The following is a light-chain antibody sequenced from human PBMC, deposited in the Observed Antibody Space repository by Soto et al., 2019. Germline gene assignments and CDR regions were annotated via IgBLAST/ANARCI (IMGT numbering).Light chain of an antibody. Sequence: ESVWTQSPGTLSLSPGERATLSCRARQSVSSSYLAWYQQRPGQAPRLLIYGASSRATGIPDRFSGSGSGTDFTLTISRLEPEDFAVYYCQQYGSSSWTFGQGTKVQIK. CDR1: QSVSSSY. V-gene: IGKV3-20*01. CDR3: QQYGSSSWT. CDR2: GAS. J-gene: IGKJ1*01.